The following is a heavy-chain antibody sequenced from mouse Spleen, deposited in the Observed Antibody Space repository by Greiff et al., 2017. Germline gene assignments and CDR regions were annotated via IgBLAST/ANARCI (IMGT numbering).Heavy chain of an antibody. CDR3: ANYYGSSVYYAMDC. J-gene: IGHJ4*01. D-gene: IGHD1-1*01. CDR2: IYPGSGNT. Sequence: QVQLQQSGPELVKPGASVKISCKASGYSFTSYYIHWVKQRPGQGLEWIGWIYPGSGNTKYNEKFKGKATLTADTSSSTAYMQLSSLTSEDSAVYYCANYYGSSVYYAMDCWGQGTSVTVSS. V-gene: IGHV1-66*01. CDR1: GYSFTSYY.